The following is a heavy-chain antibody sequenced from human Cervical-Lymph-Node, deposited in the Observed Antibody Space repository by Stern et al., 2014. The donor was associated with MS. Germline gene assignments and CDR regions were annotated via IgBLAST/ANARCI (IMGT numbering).Heavy chain of an antibody. D-gene: IGHD2-2*01. CDR2: VYHTGSA. V-gene: IGHV4-4*02. Sequence: QLQLQESGPGLVRPSGPLSLTCAVSGDSISNDNWWSWVRQPPGQGLEWIGEVYHTGSANYDPSLKSRVTISVDKSKNQFSLRLTSMTAADTAVYYCARDQGFQLMNSWGQGTLVIVSS. J-gene: IGHJ4*02. CDR3: ARDQGFQLMNS. CDR1: GDSISNDNW.